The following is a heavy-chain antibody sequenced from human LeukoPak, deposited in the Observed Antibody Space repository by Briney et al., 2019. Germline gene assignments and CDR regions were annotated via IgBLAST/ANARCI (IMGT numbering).Heavy chain of an antibody. J-gene: IGHJ4*02. V-gene: IGHV3-9*03. Sequence: PGRSLRLSCAASGFTFDDYAMHWVRQAPGKGLEWVSGISWNSGSIGYADSVKGRFTISRDNAKNSLYLQMNSLRAEDMALYYCAKGGRSGWSPDFDYWGQGTLVTVSS. D-gene: IGHD6-19*01. CDR1: GFTFDDYA. CDR3: AKGGRSGWSPDFDY. CDR2: ISWNSGSI.